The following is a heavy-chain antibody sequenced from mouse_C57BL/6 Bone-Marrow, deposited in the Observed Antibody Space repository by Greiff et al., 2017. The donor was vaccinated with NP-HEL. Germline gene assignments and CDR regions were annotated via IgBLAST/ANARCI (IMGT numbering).Heavy chain of an antibody. J-gene: IGHJ1*03. Sequence: VKLVESGPGLVQPSQSLSITCTVSGFSLTSYGVHWVRQSPGKGLEWLGVIWSGGSTDYNAAFISRLSISKDNSKSQVFFKMNSLQADDTAIYYCARYYGTYWYFDVWGTGTTVTVSS. D-gene: IGHD1-1*01. CDR2: IWSGGST. CDR1: GFSLTSYG. CDR3: ARYYGTYWYFDV. V-gene: IGHV2-2*01.